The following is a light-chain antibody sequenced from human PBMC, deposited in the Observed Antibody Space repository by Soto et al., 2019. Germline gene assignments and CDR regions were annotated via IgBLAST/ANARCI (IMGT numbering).Light chain of an antibody. CDR2: GAS. Sequence: EIVLTQSPGTLSLSPGERATLSCRASQNVGGKYLAWYQQKPDQAPRLLIYGASSRATGIPDRFSGSGSGTEFTLTISRVELGDFAVYYCQQFDTSRATFGPGTKVDLK. CDR1: QNVGGKY. J-gene: IGKJ3*01. CDR3: QQFDTSRAT. V-gene: IGKV3-20*01.